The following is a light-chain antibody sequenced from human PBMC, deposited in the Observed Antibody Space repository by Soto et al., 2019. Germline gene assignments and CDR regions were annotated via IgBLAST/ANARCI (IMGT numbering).Light chain of an antibody. CDR3: SSYAGSNNLV. J-gene: IGLJ2*01. Sequence: QSALTQPPSASGSPGQSVTISCTGTSSEVGGYNYVSWYQQHPGKAPKLMIYEVSKRPSAVPDGFSGSKSGNTASLTVSGLQAEDEADYYCSSYAGSNNLVFGGGTKVTVL. CDR1: SSEVGGYNY. V-gene: IGLV2-8*01. CDR2: EVS.